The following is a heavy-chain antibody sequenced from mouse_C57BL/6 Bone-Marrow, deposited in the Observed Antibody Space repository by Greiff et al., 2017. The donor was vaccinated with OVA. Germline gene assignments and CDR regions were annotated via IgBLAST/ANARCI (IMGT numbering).Heavy chain of an antibody. J-gene: IGHJ3*01. Sequence: QVQLQQSGAELARPGASVKLSCKASGYTFTSYGISWVKQRTGQGLEWIGEIYPRSGNTYYNEKFKGKATLTADNSSSTAYMELRSLTSEDSAVYFCARGGLTGGFAYWGQGTLVTVSA. D-gene: IGHD4-1*01. CDR2: IYPRSGNT. CDR1: GYTFTSYG. V-gene: IGHV1-81*01. CDR3: ARGGLTGGFAY.